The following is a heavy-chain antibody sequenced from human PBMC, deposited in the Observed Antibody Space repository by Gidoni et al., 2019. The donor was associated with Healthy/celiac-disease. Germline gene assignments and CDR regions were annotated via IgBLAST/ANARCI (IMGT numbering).Heavy chain of an antibody. J-gene: IGHJ4*02. Sequence: QVQLQESGPGLVKPSQTLALTCTVPGGSISSGGYYWSWIRQHPGKGLEWIGYIYYSGSTYYNPSLKSRVPISVDTSKNPFSLKLSSVTAADTAVYYCARGGGYYGDPRSHDYWGQGTLVTVSS. CDR1: GGSISSGGYY. D-gene: IGHD4-17*01. CDR3: ARGGGYYGDPRSHDY. CDR2: IYYSGST. V-gene: IGHV4-31*03.